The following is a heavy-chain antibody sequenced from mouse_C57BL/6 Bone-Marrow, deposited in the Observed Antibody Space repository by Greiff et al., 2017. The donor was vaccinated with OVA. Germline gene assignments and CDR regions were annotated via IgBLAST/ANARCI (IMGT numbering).Heavy chain of an antibody. V-gene: IGHV1-19*01. J-gene: IGHJ4*01. D-gene: IGHD3-3*01. CDR3: ARERAYYYAMDY. Sequence: DVKLQESGPVLVKPGASVKMSCKASGYTFTDYYMNWVKQSHGKSLEWIGVINPYNGGTSYNQKFKGKATLTVDKSSSTAYMELNSLTSEDSAVYYCARERAYYYAMDYWGQGTSVTVSS. CDR2: INPYNGGT. CDR1: GYTFTDYY.